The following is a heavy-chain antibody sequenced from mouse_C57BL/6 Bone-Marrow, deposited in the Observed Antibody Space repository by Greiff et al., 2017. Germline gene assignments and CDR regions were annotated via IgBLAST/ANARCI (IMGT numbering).Heavy chain of an antibody. CDR1: GYTFTDYN. D-gene: IGHD2-4*01. CDR3: ASYDYDERFAY. J-gene: IGHJ3*01. Sequence: EVQLQQSGPELVKPGASVKIPCKASGYTFTDYNMDWVKQSHGKSLEWIGDINPNNGGTIYNQKFKGKATLTVDKSSSTAYMELRSLTSGDTAVYYCASYDYDERFAYWGQGTLVTVSA. CDR2: INPNNGGT. V-gene: IGHV1-18*01.